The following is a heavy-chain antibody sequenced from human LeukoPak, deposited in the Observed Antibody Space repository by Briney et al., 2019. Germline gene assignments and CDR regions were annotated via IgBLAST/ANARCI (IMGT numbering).Heavy chain of an antibody. Sequence: PGGSLRLSCAASGFTFSSYAMSWVRQAPGKGLVWVSHINSDGNTITYADSVKGRFTISRDNAKSTLFLQMNSLRVEDTAVYYCVRGLGSYQFDNWGQGTLVTVSS. J-gene: IGHJ4*02. CDR2: INSDGNTI. V-gene: IGHV3-74*01. CDR3: VRGLGSYQFDN. D-gene: IGHD2-2*01. CDR1: GFTFSSYA.